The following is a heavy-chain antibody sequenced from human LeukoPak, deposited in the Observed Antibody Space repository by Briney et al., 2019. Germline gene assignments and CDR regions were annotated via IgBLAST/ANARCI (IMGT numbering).Heavy chain of an antibody. CDR3: ARESASGRTRGDGFFDY. D-gene: IGHD3-10*01. J-gene: IGHJ4*02. CDR2: ITGSGDST. Sequence: GGSLRLSCAASGFTFSSYAMSWVRQAPGKALEWVSAITGSGDSTYYADSVKGRFTISRDNSKNTLYLQMNSLRAEDTAVYYCARESASGRTRGDGFFDYWGQGTLVTVSS. V-gene: IGHV3-23*01. CDR1: GFTFSSYA.